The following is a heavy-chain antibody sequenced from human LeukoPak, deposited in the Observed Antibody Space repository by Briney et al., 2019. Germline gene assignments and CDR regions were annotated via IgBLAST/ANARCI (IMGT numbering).Heavy chain of an antibody. CDR3: ARDRLITFGGVIVYYYGMDV. Sequence: SETLSLTCTVSGGSFSSSSYYWGWIRQPPGKGLEWIGSIYYSGSTYYNPSLKSRVTISVDTSKNQFSLKLSSVTAADTAVYYCARDRLITFGGVIVYYYGMDVWGQGTTVTVSS. D-gene: IGHD3-16*02. J-gene: IGHJ6*02. V-gene: IGHV4-39*07. CDR1: GGSFSSSSYY. CDR2: IYYSGST.